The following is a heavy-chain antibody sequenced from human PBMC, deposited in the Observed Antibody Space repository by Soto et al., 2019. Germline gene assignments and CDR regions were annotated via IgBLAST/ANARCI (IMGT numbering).Heavy chain of an antibody. CDR2: IDAGNGNT. J-gene: IGHJ4*02. CDR3: ARDNSGWSDY. Sequence: ASVKVSCKASGYTFTRYVMHWLRQAPGQRLEWMGWIDAGNGNTVYLQKFQGRVTITRDTSASTAYMELSSLRSEDTAVYYCARDNSGWSDYWGQGTLVTVSS. V-gene: IGHV1-3*01. D-gene: IGHD6-19*01. CDR1: GYTFTRYV.